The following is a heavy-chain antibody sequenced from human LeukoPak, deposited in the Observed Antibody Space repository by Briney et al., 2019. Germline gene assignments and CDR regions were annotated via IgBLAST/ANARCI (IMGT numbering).Heavy chain of an antibody. V-gene: IGHV4-39*01. D-gene: IGHD6-13*01. CDR1: GGSISSSSYC. CDR3: ARRGSSSWYGWFDP. J-gene: IGHJ5*02. CDR2: IYYSGST. Sequence: SETLSLTCTVSGGSISSSSYCWGWIRQPPGKGLEWIGSIYYSGSTYYNPSLKSRVTISVDTSKNQFSLKLSSVTAADTAVYYCARRGSSSWYGWFDPWGQGTLVTVSS.